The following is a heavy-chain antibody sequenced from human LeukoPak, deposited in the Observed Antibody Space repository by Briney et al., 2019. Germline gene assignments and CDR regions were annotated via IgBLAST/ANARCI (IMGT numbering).Heavy chain of an antibody. J-gene: IGHJ4*02. D-gene: IGHD2-2*02. CDR1: GGSISSGGYY. CDR2: IYYSGST. Sequence: SETLSLTCTVSGGSISSGGYYWSWIRQHPGKGLEWIGYIYYSGSTYYNPSLTIRVTISVDTSKNQFSLKLSSVTAADTAVYYCARIYCSSTNCYIDYWGQGTLVTVSS. CDR3: ARIYCSSTNCYIDY. V-gene: IGHV4-31*03.